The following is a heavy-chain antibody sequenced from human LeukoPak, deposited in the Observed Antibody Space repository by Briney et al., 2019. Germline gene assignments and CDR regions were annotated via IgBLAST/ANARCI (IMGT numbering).Heavy chain of an antibody. Sequence: GGSLRLSCAASGFTFSSYAMHWVRQAPGKGLEWVALISYDRTNKYYAVSVKGRFTTSRDTSKNTLNLQMNSLRAEDTAGYYCARDGGYSSSWADFWGQGTLVSVSS. J-gene: IGHJ4*02. CDR3: ARDGGYSSSWADF. V-gene: IGHV3-30*04. CDR2: ISYDRTNK. CDR1: GFTFSSYA. D-gene: IGHD6-13*01.